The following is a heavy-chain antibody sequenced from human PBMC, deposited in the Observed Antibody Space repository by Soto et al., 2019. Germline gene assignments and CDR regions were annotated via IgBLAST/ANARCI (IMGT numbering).Heavy chain of an antibody. CDR1: GYTFTSYG. J-gene: IGHJ4*02. Sequence: GASVKVSCKASGYTFTSYGMNWVRKAPEQGLVWVVCISAYNGHTNYAQKLQGRVTMTTDTSTSTAYMELRSLRSDHTAVYYCARGHYDSSGYYFRDIDYWGQGTLVTVSS. CDR2: ISAYNGHT. CDR3: ARGHYDSSGYYFRDIDY. V-gene: IGHV1-18*04. D-gene: IGHD3-22*01.